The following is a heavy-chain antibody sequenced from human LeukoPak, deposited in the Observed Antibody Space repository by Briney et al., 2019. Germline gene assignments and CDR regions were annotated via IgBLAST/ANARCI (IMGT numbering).Heavy chain of an antibody. Sequence: SETLSLTCTVSGGSITSYYWSWLRQPAGKGLEWIGRISSSGTTYYNPSLKGRVTMSVDTSNNQFPLKLNSVTAADTAVYYCAKGSGGQWEDYFDQWGQGALVTVSS. D-gene: IGHD1-26*01. CDR2: ISSSGTT. CDR3: AKGSGGQWEDYFDQ. V-gene: IGHV4-4*07. J-gene: IGHJ4*02. CDR1: GGSITSYY.